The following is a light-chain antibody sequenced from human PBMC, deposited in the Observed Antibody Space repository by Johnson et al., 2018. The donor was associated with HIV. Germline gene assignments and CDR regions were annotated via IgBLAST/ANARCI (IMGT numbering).Light chain of an antibody. J-gene: IGLJ1*01. CDR1: SSNIGNNY. CDR3: GTWDSSLSRGV. CDR2: DNN. V-gene: IGLV1-51*01. Sequence: QSVLTQSPSVSAAPGQKVTISCSGSSSNIGNNYVSWYQQLPGTAPKFLIYDNNKRTSGIPDRFSGSKSGTSATLGITGLQTGAEADYYCGTWDSSLSRGVFGTGTKVTVL.